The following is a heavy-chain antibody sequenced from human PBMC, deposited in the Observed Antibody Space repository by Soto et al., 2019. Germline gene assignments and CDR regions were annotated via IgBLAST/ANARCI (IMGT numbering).Heavy chain of an antibody. V-gene: IGHV1-69*12. CDR2: IIPIFGTA. Sequence: QVQLVQSGAEVKKPGSSVKVSCNASGGTFSSYAIGWVRQAPRQGLQWMGGIIPIFGTANYAQKFQGRVTITADESTSTAYMELSSLRSEDTAVYYCARGLVEIATIGFDYWGQGTLVTVSS. CDR1: GGTFSSYA. D-gene: IGHD1-1*01. J-gene: IGHJ4*02. CDR3: ARGLVEIATIGFDY.